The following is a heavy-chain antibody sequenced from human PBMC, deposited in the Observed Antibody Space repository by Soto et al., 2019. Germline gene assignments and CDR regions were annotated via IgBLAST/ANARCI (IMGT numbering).Heavy chain of an antibody. CDR2: INAGNGNT. Sequence: ASVKVSCKASGYTFTSYAMHWVRQAPGQGLEWMGWINAGNGNTKYSQKFQGRVTITRDTSASTAYMELSSLRSENTALYYCAREWSISTFWFDPWGQGTLVTVSS. J-gene: IGHJ5*02. V-gene: IGHV1-3*01. CDR3: AREWSISTFWFDP. CDR1: GYTFTSYA. D-gene: IGHD3-3*02.